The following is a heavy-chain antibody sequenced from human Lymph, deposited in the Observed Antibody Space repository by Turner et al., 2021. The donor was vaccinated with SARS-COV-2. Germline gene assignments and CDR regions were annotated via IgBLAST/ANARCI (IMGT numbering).Heavy chain of an antibody. D-gene: IGHD3-10*01. J-gene: IGHJ4*02. V-gene: IGHV3-30-3*01. CDR3: ARDSSGSGTLDY. Sequence: QVQLVESGGGVVQPGRSLRLACSASGFTFNNYPMHWVRQAPGKGLEWVAVISYDGSNKYYADSVKGRFTISRDNSKNTLYLQMNSLRAEDTAVYYCARDSSGSGTLDYWGQGTLVTVSS. CDR1: GFTFNNYP. CDR2: ISYDGSNK.